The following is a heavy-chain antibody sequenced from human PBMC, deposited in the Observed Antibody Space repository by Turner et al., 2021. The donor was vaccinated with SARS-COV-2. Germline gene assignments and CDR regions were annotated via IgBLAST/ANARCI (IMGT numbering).Heavy chain of an antibody. CDR1: GFTFGDYA. V-gene: IGHV3-9*01. D-gene: IGHD5-12*01. Sequence: EAQLVESGGGLVQPGRSLRLPCPAAGFTFGDYAMHWVRQAPGKGLEWVSGISWNSDSIGYADSVKGRFTISRDNAKNSLYLQMNSLRPEDTALYYCAKLDRGYGPSYFDYWGQGTLVTVSS. J-gene: IGHJ4*02. CDR3: AKLDRGYGPSYFDY. CDR2: ISWNSDSI.